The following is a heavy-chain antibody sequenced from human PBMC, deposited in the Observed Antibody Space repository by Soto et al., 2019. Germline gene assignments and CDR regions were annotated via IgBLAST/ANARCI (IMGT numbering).Heavy chain of an antibody. Sequence: GGSLRLSCAASGFTFSSYAMSWVRQAPGKGLEWVSSISGSGGGTYYADSVKGRFTFSRDNSKNTLYLQMNSLRAEDTAVYYCAKFGMATTKRSPPYYIDYWGQGALVT. D-gene: IGHD1-1*01. CDR2: ISGSGGGT. CDR1: GFTFSSYA. V-gene: IGHV3-23*01. J-gene: IGHJ4*02. CDR3: AKFGMATTKRSPPYYIDY.